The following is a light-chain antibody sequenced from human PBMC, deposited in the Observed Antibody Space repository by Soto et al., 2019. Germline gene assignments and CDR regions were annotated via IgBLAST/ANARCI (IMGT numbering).Light chain of an antibody. J-gene: IGLJ3*02. Sequence: QSVLTQPPSVSATPGQRVTISWSGSGSNIASRPGYWYQHLPGTDPKLLMYSSDLRPSGVPDRFSGSKSGTTASLAISGVQAEDEADYYCSTWDVSLNGWVFGGGTKLTVL. CDR2: SSD. V-gene: IGLV1-44*01. CDR1: GSNIASRP. CDR3: STWDVSLNGWV.